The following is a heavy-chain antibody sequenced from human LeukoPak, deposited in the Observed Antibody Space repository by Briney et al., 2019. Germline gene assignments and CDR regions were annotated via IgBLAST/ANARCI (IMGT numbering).Heavy chain of an antibody. D-gene: IGHD2-15*01. CDR1: GFTFSSYA. V-gene: IGHV3-23*01. CDR2: IGGSGGTT. J-gene: IGHJ4*02. Sequence: PGGSLRLSCVASGFTFSSYAMSWVRQAPGKGLEWVSGIGGSGGTTYYADSVKGRFTISRDNSKNTLYLQMNSLRAEDTAVYYCAKSRSWYYFDYWGQGTLVTVSS. CDR3: AKSRSWYYFDY.